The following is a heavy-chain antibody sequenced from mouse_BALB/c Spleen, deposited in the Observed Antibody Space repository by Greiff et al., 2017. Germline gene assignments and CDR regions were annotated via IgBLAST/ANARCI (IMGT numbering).Heavy chain of an antibody. Sequence: QVQLKESGPGLVAPSQSLSITCTVSGFSLTGYGVNWVRQPPGKGLEWLGMIWGDGSTDYNSALKSRLSISKDNSKSQVFLKMNSLQTDDTARYYCATERPYYGSSYEAMDYWGQGTSVTVSS. CDR1: GFSLTGYG. V-gene: IGHV2-6-7*01. CDR3: ATERPYYGSSYEAMDY. J-gene: IGHJ4*01. D-gene: IGHD1-1*01. CDR2: IWGDGST.